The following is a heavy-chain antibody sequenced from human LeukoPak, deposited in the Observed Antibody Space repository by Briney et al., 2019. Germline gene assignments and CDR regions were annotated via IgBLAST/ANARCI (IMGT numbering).Heavy chain of an antibody. CDR1: GASLSGYY. CDR3: ARTSSSWYLRAFDI. V-gene: IGHV4-34*01. CDR2: INHSGST. D-gene: IGHD6-13*01. Sequence: SETLSLTSAVDGASLSGYYGSWIRQPPGKGLEWKGEINHSGSTNYNRSLKTRFTISVDTSRNQFSLNRAAGTAADTAVYYCARTSSSWYLRAFDIWGQGTMVTVSS. J-gene: IGHJ3*02.